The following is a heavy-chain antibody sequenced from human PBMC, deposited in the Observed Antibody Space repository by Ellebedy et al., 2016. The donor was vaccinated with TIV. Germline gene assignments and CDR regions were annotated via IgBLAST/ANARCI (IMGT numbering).Heavy chain of an antibody. J-gene: IGHJ6*03. D-gene: IGHD1-26*01. V-gene: IGHV4-39*07. CDR3: ARGPSGAGYMDV. Sequence: MPSETLSLTCTVSGGSISATNSHWDWIRQPPGKGLEWIGTIYYSVITMYNPSLNSRVTISTDMSKNQFSLILSSVTAADTAVYYCARGPSGAGYMDVWGEGTTVTVSS. CDR2: IYYSVIT. CDR1: GGSISATNSH.